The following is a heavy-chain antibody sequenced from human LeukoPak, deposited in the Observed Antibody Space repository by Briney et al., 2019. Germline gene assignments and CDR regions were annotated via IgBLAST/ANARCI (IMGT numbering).Heavy chain of an antibody. D-gene: IGHD3-22*01. CDR2: INHSGST. CDR1: GGSFSGYY. J-gene: IGHJ4*02. Sequence: PSETLSLTCAVYGGSFSGYYWSWIRQPPGKGLEWIGEINHSGSTNYNPSLKSRVTISVDTSKNQFSLKLSSVTAADTAVYYCARAYYYDSSGYYLGLDYWGQGILVTVSS. V-gene: IGHV4-34*01. CDR3: ARAYYYDSSGYYLGLDY.